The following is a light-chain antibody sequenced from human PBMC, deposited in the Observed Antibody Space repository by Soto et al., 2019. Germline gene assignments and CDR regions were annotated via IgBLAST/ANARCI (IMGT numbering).Light chain of an antibody. CDR2: GAS. J-gene: IGKJ4*01. CDR3: QQCAHSPLT. CDR1: QSVDNNY. V-gene: IGKV3-20*01. Sequence: EIVLTQSPGTLSLSPGERATLSCRASQSVDNNYLAWFQQKPGQAPRLLIDGASRRATGIPDRFSGSGSGTDFTLTISRLEPEDFAVYYCQQCAHSPLTFGGGTKVEIK.